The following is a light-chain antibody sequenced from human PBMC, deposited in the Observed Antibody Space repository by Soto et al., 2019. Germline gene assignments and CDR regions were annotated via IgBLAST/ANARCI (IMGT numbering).Light chain of an antibody. CDR3: QHYGSSYT. V-gene: IGKV3-15*01. J-gene: IGKJ2*01. CDR1: QSVDIN. Sequence: EIVLTQSPATLSVSPGDRVTLSCRASQSVDINLAWYQQRPGQAPRLLVYGASTKATDMPGRFSGRGSGTEFTLTINNLQSEDFAVYYCQHYGSSYTFGQGTKLEIK. CDR2: GAS.